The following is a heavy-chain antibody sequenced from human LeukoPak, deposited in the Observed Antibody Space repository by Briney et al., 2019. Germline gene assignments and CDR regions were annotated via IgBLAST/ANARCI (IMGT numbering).Heavy chain of an antibody. D-gene: IGHD3-22*01. CDR3: GRRSDGYDSSAYCH. Sequence: GASVKASCKTSGYTFTNYDLNWVRQATGQGLEWMGWVNPNSGNTGYAQKFQGRVTMTMDPSISTAYMELSSLRSEDTAVYYCGRRSDGYDSSAYCHWGQGTLVTVSS. CDR1: GYTFTNYD. J-gene: IGHJ4*02. V-gene: IGHV1-8*01. CDR2: VNPNSGNT.